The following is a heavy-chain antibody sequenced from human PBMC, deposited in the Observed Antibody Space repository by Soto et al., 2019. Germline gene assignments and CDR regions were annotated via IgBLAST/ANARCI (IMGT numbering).Heavy chain of an antibody. D-gene: IGHD2-15*01. V-gene: IGHV1-69*12. CDR3: ARDEMVVATGSRTWHYYYGMDV. Sequence: QVQLVQSGAEVKKPGSSVKVSCKSSGGTFSTYAISWVRQAPGQGLEWMGGIIPIFGTANYAQKFQGRVTIPADESTTPAYMELISLSSEDTAVYYCARDEMVVATGSRTWHYYYGMDVWGQGTTVTVSS. CDR1: GGTFSTYA. J-gene: IGHJ6*02. CDR2: IIPIFGTA.